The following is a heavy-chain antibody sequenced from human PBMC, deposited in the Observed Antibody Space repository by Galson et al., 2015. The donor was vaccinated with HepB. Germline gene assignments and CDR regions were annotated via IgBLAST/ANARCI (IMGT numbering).Heavy chain of an antibody. CDR2: IIPILGIA. D-gene: IGHD3-22*01. CDR3: ARGGLDDSTYY. J-gene: IGHJ4*02. V-gene: IGHV1-69*02. Sequence: SVKVSCKASGGTFSSYTISWVRQAPGQGLEWMGRIIPILGIANYAQKFQGRVTITADKSTSTAYMKLSSLRSEDTAVYYCARGGLDDSTYYWGQGTLVTVSS. CDR1: GGTFSSYT.